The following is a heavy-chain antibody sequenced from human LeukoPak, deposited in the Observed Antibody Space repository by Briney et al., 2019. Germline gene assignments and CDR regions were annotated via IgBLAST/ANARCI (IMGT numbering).Heavy chain of an antibody. V-gene: IGHV3-7*01. J-gene: IGHJ6*02. Sequence: GGSLRLSCAASGFTFSNYWMSWVRQAPGKGLEWVANIKQDGSEKYYVDSVKGRFTVSKDNAKYSLYLQMNSLRAEDTAVYYCARDLSSSWPPVYYYYGMDVWGQGTTVTVSS. CDR3: ARDLSSSWPPVYYYYGMDV. CDR2: IKQDGSEK. D-gene: IGHD6-13*01. CDR1: GFTFSNYW.